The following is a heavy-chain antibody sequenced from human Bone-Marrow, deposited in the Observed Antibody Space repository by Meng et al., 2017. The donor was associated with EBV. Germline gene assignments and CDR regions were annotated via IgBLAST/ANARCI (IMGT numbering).Heavy chain of an antibody. J-gene: IGHJ4*02. CDR3: ATLELGYCSSTSCSKGGLLGY. Sequence: QVQLVQSGAEVKKPGASVKVSCKVSGYTLTELSMHWVRQAPGKGLEWMGGFDPEDGETIYAQKFQGRVTMTEDTSTDTAYMELSSLRSEDTAVYYCATLELGYCSSTSCSKGGLLGYWGQGTLVTVSS. V-gene: IGHV1-24*01. D-gene: IGHD2-2*01. CDR2: FDPEDGET. CDR1: GYTLTELS.